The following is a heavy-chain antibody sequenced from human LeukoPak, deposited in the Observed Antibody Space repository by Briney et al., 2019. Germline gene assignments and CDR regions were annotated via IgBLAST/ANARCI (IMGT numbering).Heavy chain of an antibody. CDR1: GFTFGDNV. CDR2: IRSKTYGETT. CDR3: TRGIAKTGMNC. V-gene: IGHV3-49*04. J-gene: IGHJ4*02. D-gene: IGHD6-19*01. Sequence: GGSLRLSCTASGFTFGDNVMTWVGKAPGRGLEGVGFIRSKTYGETTEYAASVKGGFTISRDDSKSIAYLQMNSLKSEDTAVYYCTRGIAKTGMNCWGQGTLVTVSA.